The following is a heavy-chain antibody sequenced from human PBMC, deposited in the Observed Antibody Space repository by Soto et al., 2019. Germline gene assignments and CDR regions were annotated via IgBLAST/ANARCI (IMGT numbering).Heavy chain of an antibody. V-gene: IGHV3-21*01. Sequence: DVQLVESGGGLVKPGGSLRLSCAASGFIFSSHNMNWVRQAPGKGLEWVSSITGSSSYIFYADSVKGRFTISRDNSKNTLYLLMNSLRPEDTAVYYCAKVSDRHYAMDVWGQGTTVTVSS. CDR1: GFIFSSHN. J-gene: IGHJ6*02. CDR2: ITGSSSYI. CDR3: AKVSDRHYAMDV.